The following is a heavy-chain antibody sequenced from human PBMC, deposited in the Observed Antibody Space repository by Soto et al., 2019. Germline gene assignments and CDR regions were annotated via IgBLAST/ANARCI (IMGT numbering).Heavy chain of an antibody. J-gene: IGHJ4*02. CDR1: GFTFSSYW. D-gene: IGHD5-18*01. CDR2: INSDGSST. CDR3: VQGYSYGYPYFDY. V-gene: IGHV3-74*01. Sequence: PGGSLRLSCAASGFTFSSYWMHWVRRAPGKGLVWVSRINSDGSSTSYADSVKGRFTISRDDSKNTLYLQMSSLRAEDTAVYYCVQGYSYGYPYFDYWGQGTLVTVSS.